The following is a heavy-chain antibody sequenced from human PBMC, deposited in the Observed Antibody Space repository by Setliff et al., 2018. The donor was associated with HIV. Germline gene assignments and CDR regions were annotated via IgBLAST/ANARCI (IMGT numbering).Heavy chain of an antibody. V-gene: IGHV3-23*01. Sequence: PGGSLRLSCAASGFTFSSYAMSWVRQAPGKGLEWVADISGISDKIKYVDSVKGRFTISRDNSRNMVYLQMNSLRADDTAVYYCARAPPGDSSSRYGNPCFDYWGQGTLVTVSS. J-gene: IGHJ4*02. CDR3: ARAPPGDSSSRYGNPCFDY. CDR1: GFTFSSYA. D-gene: IGHD6-13*01. CDR2: ISGISDKI.